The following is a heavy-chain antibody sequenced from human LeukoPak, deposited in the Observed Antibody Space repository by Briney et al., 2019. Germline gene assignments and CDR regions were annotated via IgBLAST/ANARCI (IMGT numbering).Heavy chain of an antibody. Sequence: ASVKVSCKASGYTFTSYGISWVRQAPGQGLEWMGWISAYNGNTNYAQKLQGRVTMTTDTSTSTAYMELRSLRSDDTAVYYCARMYSSSWSRGYYYYMDVWGKGTTVTVSS. CDR1: GYTFTSYG. CDR3: ARMYSSSWSRGYYYYMDV. D-gene: IGHD6-13*01. CDR2: ISAYNGNT. J-gene: IGHJ6*03. V-gene: IGHV1-18*01.